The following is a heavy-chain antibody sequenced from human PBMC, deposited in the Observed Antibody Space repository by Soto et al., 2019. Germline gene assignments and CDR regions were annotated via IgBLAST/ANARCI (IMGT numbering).Heavy chain of an antibody. CDR1: GFTFSSYG. CDR3: AKGLAVALDY. Sequence: VQLVESGGGVVQPGRSLRLSCAASGFTFSSYGMHWVRQAPGKGLEWVAVISYDGSNKYYADSVKGRFTISRDNSKNTLYLQMNSLRAEDTAVYYCAKGLAVALDYWGQGTLVTVSS. D-gene: IGHD6-19*01. CDR2: ISYDGSNK. V-gene: IGHV3-30*18. J-gene: IGHJ4*02.